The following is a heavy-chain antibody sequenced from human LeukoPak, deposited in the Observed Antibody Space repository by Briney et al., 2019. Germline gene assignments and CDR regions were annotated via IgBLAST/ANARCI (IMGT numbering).Heavy chain of an antibody. CDR2: INPSGGST. CDR1: GYTFTSYY. J-gene: IGHJ4*02. D-gene: IGHD3-9*01. V-gene: IGHV1-46*01. CDR3: ARGVEGSDILTGYHDY. Sequence: ASVKVSCKASGYTFTSYYMHWVRQAPGQGLEWMGIINPSGGSTSYAQKFQGRVTMTRDTSTSTVYMELSSLRSEDTAVYYCARGVEGSDILTGYHDYWGQGTLVTVSS.